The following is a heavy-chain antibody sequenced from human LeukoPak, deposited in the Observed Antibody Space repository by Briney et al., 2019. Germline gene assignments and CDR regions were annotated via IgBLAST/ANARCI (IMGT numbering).Heavy chain of an antibody. D-gene: IGHD3-22*01. Sequence: GGSLRLSCTASGFTFGDYAMSWVRQAPGKGLEWVGFTGSKAYGGTTEYAASVKGRFTISRDDSKSIAYLQMNSLKTEDTAVYYCTRVFEYYYDSSGPGYYFDYWGQGTLVTVSS. J-gene: IGHJ4*02. V-gene: IGHV3-49*04. CDR1: GFTFGDYA. CDR3: TRVFEYYYDSSGPGYYFDY. CDR2: TGSKAYGGTT.